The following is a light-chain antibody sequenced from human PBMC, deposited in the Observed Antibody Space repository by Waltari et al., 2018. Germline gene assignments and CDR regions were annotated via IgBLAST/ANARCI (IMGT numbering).Light chain of an antibody. Sequence: DIQMTQSPSSLSASVGDTVTITCRAGQTINKYLNWYQQKPGKAPRVLIYAASTLQSGVPSRFSGGGSGTDFTLTISSLQPEDFGTYFCQQSYSLPWTFGQGTKVEIE. CDR3: QQSYSLPWT. CDR2: AAS. V-gene: IGKV1-39*01. CDR1: QTINKY. J-gene: IGKJ1*01.